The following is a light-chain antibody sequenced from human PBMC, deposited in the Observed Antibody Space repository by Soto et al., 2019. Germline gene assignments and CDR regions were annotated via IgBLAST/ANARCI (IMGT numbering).Light chain of an antibody. V-gene: IGKV1D-16*01. Sequence: DVQMTQSPSSLSASVGDRVTITCRASQDINSWLAWYQQKPGNAPKSLIYAASSLQTGVPSRFSGSASGTHFTLTISNLQPEDSATYYCQHYNKYPLTFGGGTKVEIK. CDR1: QDINSW. J-gene: IGKJ4*01. CDR2: AAS. CDR3: QHYNKYPLT.